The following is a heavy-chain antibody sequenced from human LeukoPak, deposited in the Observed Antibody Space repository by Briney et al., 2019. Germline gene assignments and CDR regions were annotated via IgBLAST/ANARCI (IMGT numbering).Heavy chain of an antibody. CDR1: GYRFTSYW. D-gene: IGHD4-17*01. V-gene: IGHV5-51*01. CDR3: ARHRALKTTVITIIPFDY. Sequence: GESLKISCKGSGYRFTSYWIGWVRQMPGKGLEWMGIIYPGDSDTRYSPSFQGQVTISADKSISTAYLQWSSLKASDTAMYYCARHRALKTTVITIIPFDYWGQGTLVTVSS. CDR2: IYPGDSDT. J-gene: IGHJ4*02.